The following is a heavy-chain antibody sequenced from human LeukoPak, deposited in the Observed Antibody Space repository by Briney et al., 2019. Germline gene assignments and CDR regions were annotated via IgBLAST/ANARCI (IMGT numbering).Heavy chain of an antibody. CDR1: GYSISSGYY. Sequence: SETLSLTCTVPGYSISSGYYWGWIRQPPGKGLEWIGSIYHSGSPYYNPSLKSRVTISVDTSKNHFSLKLSSVTAADTAVYYCARGNWNDVVGYYFDYWGQGTLVTVSS. V-gene: IGHV4-38-2*02. J-gene: IGHJ4*02. D-gene: IGHD1-1*01. CDR2: IYHSGSP. CDR3: ARGNWNDVVGYYFDY.